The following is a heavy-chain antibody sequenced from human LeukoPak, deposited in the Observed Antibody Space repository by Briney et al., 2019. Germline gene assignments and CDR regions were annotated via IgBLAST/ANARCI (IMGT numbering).Heavy chain of an antibody. Sequence: GGSLRLSCAASGFTFSSYAMHWVRQAPGKGLEWVAVISYDGSNKYYADSVKGRFTISRDNSKNTLYLQMNSLRAEDTAVYYCAREGGDILTGYYNDYWGQRTLVTVSS. CDR3: AREGGDILTGYYNDY. V-gene: IGHV3-30*04. J-gene: IGHJ4*02. CDR2: ISYDGSNK. D-gene: IGHD3-9*01. CDR1: GFTFSSYA.